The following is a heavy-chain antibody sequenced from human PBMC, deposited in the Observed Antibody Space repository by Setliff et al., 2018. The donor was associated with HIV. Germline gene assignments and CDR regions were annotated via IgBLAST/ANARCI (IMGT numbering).Heavy chain of an antibody. D-gene: IGHD3-16*02. J-gene: IGHJ3*02. CDR1: GHTFTNYD. V-gene: IGHV1-8*01. CDR3: ARARRYDYDWGNYRLDAFDM. Sequence: ASVKVSCKPSGHTFTNYDIHWMRRATGQGLEWMGWMNPNSGVSGYALKFHDRVTVTRDTSASTAYMELSSLRSEDMAVYFCARARRYDYDWGNYRLDAFDMWGQGTMVTVSS. CDR2: MNPNSGVS.